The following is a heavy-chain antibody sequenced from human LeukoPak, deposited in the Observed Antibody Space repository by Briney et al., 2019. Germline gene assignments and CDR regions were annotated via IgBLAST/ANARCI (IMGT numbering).Heavy chain of an antibody. J-gene: IGHJ4*02. Sequence: PSETLSLTCTVSGGSISSGSYYWSWIRQPAGKGLEWIGRIYTSGSTNYNPSLKSRVTISVDTSKNQFSLKLSPVTAADTAVYYCARGSHGIFDYWGQGTLVTVSS. D-gene: IGHD1-14*01. CDR3: ARGSHGIFDY. CDR2: IYTSGST. V-gene: IGHV4-61*02. CDR1: GGSISSGSYY.